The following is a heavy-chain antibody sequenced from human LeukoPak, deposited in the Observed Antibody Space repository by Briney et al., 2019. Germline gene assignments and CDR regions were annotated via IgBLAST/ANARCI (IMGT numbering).Heavy chain of an antibody. J-gene: IGHJ5*02. D-gene: IGHD1-1*01. V-gene: IGHV4-59*04. CDR2: IYYSGST. Sequence: SETLSLTCTVSGASITSYYWSWIRQPAGKGLEWIGNIYYSGSTYYNPSLKSRVTISVDTSKNQFSLNLNSVTATDTAVYYCARRRAPSRNNWFDPWGQGTLVTVSS. CDR3: ARRRAPSRNNWFDP. CDR1: GASITSYY.